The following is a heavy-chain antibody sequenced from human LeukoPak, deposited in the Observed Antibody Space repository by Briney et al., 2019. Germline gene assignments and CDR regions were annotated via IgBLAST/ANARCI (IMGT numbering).Heavy chain of an antibody. V-gene: IGHV3-30*02. CDR2: IRYDGSNK. J-gene: IGHJ4*02. CDR3: AKGSRGDTAMVRSYFDY. D-gene: IGHD5-18*01. CDR1: GFTFSSYG. Sequence: GGSLRLSCAASGFTFSSYGMHWVRQAPGKGLEWVAFIRYDGSNKYYADSVKGRFTISRDNSKNTLHLQMNSLRAEDTAVYYCAKGSRGDTAMVRSYFDYWGQGTLVTVSS.